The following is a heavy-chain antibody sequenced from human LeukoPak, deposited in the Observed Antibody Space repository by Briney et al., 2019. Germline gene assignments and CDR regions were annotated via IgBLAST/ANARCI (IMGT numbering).Heavy chain of an antibody. J-gene: IGHJ4*02. CDR3: ARDKDSSGYYPHFDY. CDR2: ISYDGSNK. CDR1: GFTFSTYA. Sequence: GGSLRLSCAASGFTFSTYAMSWVRQAPGKGLEWVAVISYDGSNKDYADSVKGRFTISRDNSKNTLYLQMNSLRAEDTAVYYCARDKDSSGYYPHFDYWGQGTLVTVSS. D-gene: IGHD3-22*01. V-gene: IGHV3-30-3*01.